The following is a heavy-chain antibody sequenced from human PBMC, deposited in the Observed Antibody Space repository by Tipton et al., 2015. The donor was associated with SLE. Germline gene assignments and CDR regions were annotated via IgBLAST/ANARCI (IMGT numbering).Heavy chain of an antibody. Sequence: SLRLSCAASGFSFSTYAMTWVRQAPGKGLEWVSSIRSSGETTYYADSVKGRFTISRDNSKNTLYLQMNSLRAEDTALYYCAREGNYDTSGTFDYWGQGTLVTVSS. D-gene: IGHD3-22*01. CDR2: IRSSGETT. V-gene: IGHV3-23*01. J-gene: IGHJ4*02. CDR3: AREGNYDTSGTFDY. CDR1: GFSFSTYA.